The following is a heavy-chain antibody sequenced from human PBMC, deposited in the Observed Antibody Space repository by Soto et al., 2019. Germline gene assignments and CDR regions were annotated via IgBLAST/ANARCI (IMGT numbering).Heavy chain of an antibody. CDR1: GFTFSSYA. Sequence: GGSLRLSCAASGFTFSSYAMSWVRQAPGKGLEWVSAISGSGGSTYYADSVKGRFTISRDNSKNTLFLQMNSLRADDTAVYYCAKVVVASISFFDYWGQGTLVTVSS. J-gene: IGHJ4*02. CDR3: AKVVVASISFFDY. V-gene: IGHV3-23*01. D-gene: IGHD2-15*01. CDR2: ISGSGGST.